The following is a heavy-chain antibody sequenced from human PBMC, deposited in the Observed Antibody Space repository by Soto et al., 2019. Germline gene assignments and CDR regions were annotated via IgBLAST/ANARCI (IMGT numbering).Heavy chain of an antibody. V-gene: IGHV3-23*01. CDR2: ISASGGST. Sequence: VGSLRLSCAASGFAFSSYTMSWVRQTPGKGLEWVSSISASGGSTYYGDSLRGRFTISRDNSKNTPNLHIKSLGVEDSAVYYCAKDRGGFARGWEYYDFWGQGTQVTVSS. CDR1: GFAFSSYT. CDR3: AKDRGGFARGWEYYDF. D-gene: IGHD6-19*01. J-gene: IGHJ4*02.